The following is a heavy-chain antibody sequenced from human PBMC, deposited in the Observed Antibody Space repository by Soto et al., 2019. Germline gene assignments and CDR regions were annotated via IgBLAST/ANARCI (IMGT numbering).Heavy chain of an antibody. CDR2: ISGSGGST. V-gene: IGHV3-23*01. D-gene: IGHD6-19*01. J-gene: IGHJ3*02. Sequence: GGSLRLSCAASGFTFSSYAMSWVRQAPGKGLEWVSAISGSGGSTYYADPVKGRFTISRDNSKNTLYLQMNSLRAEDTAVYYCAKDRGYSSGPRWNAFDIWGQGTMVTVSS. CDR3: AKDRGYSSGPRWNAFDI. CDR1: GFTFSSYA.